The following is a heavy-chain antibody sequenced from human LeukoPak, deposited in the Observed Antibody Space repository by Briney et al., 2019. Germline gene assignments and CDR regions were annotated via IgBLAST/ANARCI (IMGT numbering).Heavy chain of an antibody. CDR3: ARDLADSSDYNDAFDI. CDR1: GGTFSSYA. Sequence: ASVKVSCKASGGTFSSYAISWVRQAPGQGLEWMGGIIPIFGTANYAQKFQGRVTITTDESTSTAFMELSSLRSEDTAVYYCARDLADSSDYNDAFDIWGQGTMVTVSS. CDR2: IIPIFGTA. J-gene: IGHJ3*02. D-gene: IGHD3-22*01. V-gene: IGHV1-69*05.